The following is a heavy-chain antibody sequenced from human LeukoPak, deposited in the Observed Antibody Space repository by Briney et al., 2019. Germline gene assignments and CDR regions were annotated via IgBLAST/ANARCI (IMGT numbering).Heavy chain of an antibody. CDR2: IKEDGSAE. J-gene: IGHJ5*02. D-gene: IGHD3-10*02. V-gene: IGHV3-7*01. CDR1: GFTFSSYE. CDR3: ARDAGYYVHDL. Sequence: GGSLRLSCAASGFTFSSYEMNWVRQAPGKGLEWVANIKEDGSAEHYVDSVRGRFTISRDNAKNSLYLQMNSLRAEDTAVYYCARDAGYYVHDLWGQGTLVTVSS.